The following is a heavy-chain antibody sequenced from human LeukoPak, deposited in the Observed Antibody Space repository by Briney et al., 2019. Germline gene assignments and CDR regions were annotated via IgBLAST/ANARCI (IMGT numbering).Heavy chain of an antibody. D-gene: IGHD3-10*01. Sequence: ASVKVSCKASGYTFTGYYMHWVRQAPGQGLEWMGRINPNSGGTNYAQKFQGRVTMTRDTSFSTAYMELSRLRSDDTAVYYCARGAYGSGSYYSNWFDPWGQGTLVTVSS. J-gene: IGHJ5*02. CDR3: ARGAYGSGSYYSNWFDP. CDR2: INPNSGGT. V-gene: IGHV1-2*06. CDR1: GYTFTGYY.